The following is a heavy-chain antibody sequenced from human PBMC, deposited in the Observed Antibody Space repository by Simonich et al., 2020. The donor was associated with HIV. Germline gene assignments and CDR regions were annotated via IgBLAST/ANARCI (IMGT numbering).Heavy chain of an antibody. D-gene: IGHD3-22*01. CDR2: IYHRGRP. J-gene: IGHJ6*02. CDR3: ASGYYYDSSGYPWYYYGMDV. V-gene: IGHV4-38-2*01. Sequence: QVQLQESGPGLVKPSETLSLTCAVSGYSISSGSYWGGIRQPPGKGLGWIGRIYHRGRPHYNPSLKSRVPISVDTSKNQFSLKLSSVTAADTAVYYCASGYYYDSSGYPWYYYGMDVWGQGTTVTVSS. CDR1: GYSISSGSY.